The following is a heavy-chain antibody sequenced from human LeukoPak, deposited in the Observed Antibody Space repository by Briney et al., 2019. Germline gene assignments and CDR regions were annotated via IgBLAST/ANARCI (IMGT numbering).Heavy chain of an antibody. J-gene: IGHJ5*02. V-gene: IGHV1-2*02. D-gene: IGHD1-1*01. CDR1: GYTFTAYH. Sequence: ASVKVSCKASGYTFTAYHVHWVRQAPGQGLEWMGWINPDTGGTNYAQRFHGRVTMTVDTSISTAYMELSSLTSNDTAVYYCARDRSGTWGQGTLVTVSS. CDR3: ARDRSGT. CDR2: INPDTGGT.